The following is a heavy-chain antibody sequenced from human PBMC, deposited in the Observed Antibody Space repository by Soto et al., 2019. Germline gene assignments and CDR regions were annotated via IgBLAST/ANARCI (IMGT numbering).Heavy chain of an antibody. J-gene: IGHJ5*02. Sequence: SVKFSCKASGGTFSSYAISWVRQAPGQGLEWMGGIIPIFGTANYAQKFQGRVTITADESTSTAYMELSSLRSEDTAVYYCARDSYQLLYGYWFDPWGQGTLVTVSS. D-gene: IGHD2-2*02. V-gene: IGHV1-69*13. CDR2: IIPIFGTA. CDR3: ARDSYQLLYGYWFDP. CDR1: GGTFSSYA.